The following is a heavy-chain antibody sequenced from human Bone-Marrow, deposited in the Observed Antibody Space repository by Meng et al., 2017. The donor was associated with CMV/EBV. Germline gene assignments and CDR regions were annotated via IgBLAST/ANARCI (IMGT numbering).Heavy chain of an antibody. CDR1: GYKFSSFG. CDR3: ARGDPLALAKPGDF. Sequence: SGYKFSSFGIAWVRQMPEKGLEWIGIIYPSVSNAKYNPSFQGHVTISANKSVTTSYLQWTTLQASDTAMYFCARGDPLALAKPGDFWGQGTLVTVSS. D-gene: IGHD5-12*01. J-gene: IGHJ4*02. CDR2: IYPSVSNA. V-gene: IGHV5-51*01.